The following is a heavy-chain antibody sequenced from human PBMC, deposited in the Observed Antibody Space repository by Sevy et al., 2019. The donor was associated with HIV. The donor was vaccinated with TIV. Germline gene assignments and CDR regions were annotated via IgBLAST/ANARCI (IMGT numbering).Heavy chain of an antibody. J-gene: IGHJ3*02. Sequence: GGSLRLSCAGSGFSFKNVWMTWVRQTPGKGLEWVGHAKRKSDGGSIDYGSPVNGRCTISRDDSKDMLYLQMSSLKTVDTGVYYFATVLGAGAAGAFEIGGQGTMVTVSS. V-gene: IGHV3-15*05. CDR3: ATVLGAGAAGAFEI. CDR2: AKRKSDGGSI. CDR1: GFSFKNVW. D-gene: IGHD1-26*01.